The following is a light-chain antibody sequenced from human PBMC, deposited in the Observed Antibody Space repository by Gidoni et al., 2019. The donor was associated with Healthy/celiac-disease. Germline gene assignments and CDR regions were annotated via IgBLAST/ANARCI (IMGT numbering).Light chain of an antibody. V-gene: IGLV2-14*04. CDR3: SSYTSSSTFEV. CDR1: SSDVGGYNY. J-gene: IGLJ2*01. CDR2: DVS. Sequence: SPGQSITISCTGTSSDVGGYNYVSWYQQHPGKAPKLMIYDVSKRPSGVSTRFSGSKSGNTASLTISGLQAEDEADYYCSSYTSSSTFEVFGGGTKLTVL.